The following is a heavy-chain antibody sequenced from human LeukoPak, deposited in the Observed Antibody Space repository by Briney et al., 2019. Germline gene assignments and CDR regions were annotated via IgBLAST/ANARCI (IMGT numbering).Heavy chain of an antibody. D-gene: IGHD2-15*01. Sequence: GGSLRLSCAASGFTVSSNYMSWVRQAPGKGLEWVSYISSSGSTIYYADSVKGRFTISRDNAKNSLYLQMNSLRAEDTAVYYCARVSDGATGGSYWGQGTLVTVSS. CDR1: GFTVSSNY. CDR2: ISSSGSTI. V-gene: IGHV3-11*04. CDR3: ARVSDGATGGSY. J-gene: IGHJ4*02.